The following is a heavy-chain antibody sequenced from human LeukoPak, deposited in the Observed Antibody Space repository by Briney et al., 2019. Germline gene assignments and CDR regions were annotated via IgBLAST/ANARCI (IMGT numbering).Heavy chain of an antibody. CDR1: DDSITIYY. CDR3: ARWYYDGSGYYYDF. Sequence: PSETLSLTCTVSDDSITIYYWSWIRQPPGKGLEWIGEINHSGTTNYNPSLRSRVTISVDKSKNHFSLKLSSVTAADTAVYYCARWYYDGSGYYYDFWGQGTLVTVSS. D-gene: IGHD3-22*01. J-gene: IGHJ4*02. V-gene: IGHV4-59*12. CDR2: INHSGTT.